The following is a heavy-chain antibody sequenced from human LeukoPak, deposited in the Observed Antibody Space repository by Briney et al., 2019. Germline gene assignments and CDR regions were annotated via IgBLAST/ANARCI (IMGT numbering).Heavy chain of an antibody. J-gene: IGHJ4*02. V-gene: IGHV1-2*02. D-gene: IGHD1-26*01. Sequence: ASVKVSCKASGYTFTGYYMHWVRQAPGQGLEWMGWINPNSGGTNYAQKFQGRVTMTRDTSISTAYMELSRLRSDDTAVYYCARVFGSYGPFDYWGQGIVVTVSS. CDR3: ARVFGSYGPFDY. CDR1: GYTFTGYY. CDR2: INPNSGGT.